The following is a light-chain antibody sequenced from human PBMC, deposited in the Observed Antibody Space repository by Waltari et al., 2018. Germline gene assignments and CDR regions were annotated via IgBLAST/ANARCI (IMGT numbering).Light chain of an antibody. CDR1: SSYVGDYHY. V-gene: IGLV2-11*01. J-gene: IGLJ2*01. Sequence: QSAPTQPRSVSGSPGQSVTISCTGTSSYVGDYHYVSWYQQHPGKAPKVMIYDVSKRPSGVPDRFSGSKSGNTASLTISGLQAEDEADYYCCSYAGSRVFGGGTKLTVL. CDR3: CSYAGSRV. CDR2: DVS.